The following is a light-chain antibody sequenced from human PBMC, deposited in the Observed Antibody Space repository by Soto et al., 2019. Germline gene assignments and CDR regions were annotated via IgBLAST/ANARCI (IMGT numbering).Light chain of an antibody. Sequence: EIVLTQSPVTLSLSPGERATLSCRASQSVSSNYLAWYQQKPGQAPRLLIYGASRRATGIPDTFSGTGSGKVFPRQMSRLETEDFAVYYCQHYGTSPRWTFGQGTEVEIK. J-gene: IGKJ1*01. CDR2: GAS. CDR3: QHYGTSPRWT. CDR1: QSVSSNY. V-gene: IGKV3-20*01.